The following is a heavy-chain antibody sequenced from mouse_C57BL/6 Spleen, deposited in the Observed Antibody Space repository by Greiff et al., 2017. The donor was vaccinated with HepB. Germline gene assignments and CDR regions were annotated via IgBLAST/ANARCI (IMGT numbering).Heavy chain of an antibody. J-gene: IGHJ3*01. CDR3: ARLYSNYEFAY. V-gene: IGHV5-6*01. CDR1: GFTFSSYG. CDR2: ISSGGSYT. Sequence: EVNVVESGGDLVKPGGSLKLSCAASGFTFSSYGMSWVRQTPDKRLEWVATISSGGSYTYYPDSVKGRFTISRDNAKNTLYLQMSSLKSEDTAMYYCARLYSNYEFAYWGQGTLVTVSA. D-gene: IGHD2-5*01.